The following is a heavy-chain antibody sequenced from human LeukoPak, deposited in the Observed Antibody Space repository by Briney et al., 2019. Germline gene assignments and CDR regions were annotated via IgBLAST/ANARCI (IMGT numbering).Heavy chain of an antibody. J-gene: IGHJ4*02. Sequence: SETLSLTCAVYGGSFSGYYWSWIRQPPGKGLEWIGEINHSGSTNYNPSLKSRVTISVDTSKNQFSLKLSSVTAADTAVYYCARQIAVAGRDYWGRGTLVTVSS. V-gene: IGHV4-34*01. CDR2: INHSGST. CDR1: GGSFSGYY. CDR3: ARQIAVAGRDY. D-gene: IGHD6-19*01.